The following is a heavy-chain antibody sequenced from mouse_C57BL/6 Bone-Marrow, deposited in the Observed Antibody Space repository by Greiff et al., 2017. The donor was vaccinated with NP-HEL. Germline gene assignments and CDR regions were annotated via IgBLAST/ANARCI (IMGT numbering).Heavy chain of an antibody. CDR2: ISDGGSYT. V-gene: IGHV5-4*01. D-gene: IGHD2-1*01. CDR1: GFTFSSYA. Sequence: EVKLMESGGGLVKPGGSLKLSCAASGFTFSSYAMSWVRQTPEKRLEWVATISDGGSYTYYPDNVKGRFTISRDNVKNNLYLQMSHLKSEDTAMYYCARDYGNYAMDYWGQGTSVTVSS. CDR3: ARDYGNYAMDY. J-gene: IGHJ4*01.